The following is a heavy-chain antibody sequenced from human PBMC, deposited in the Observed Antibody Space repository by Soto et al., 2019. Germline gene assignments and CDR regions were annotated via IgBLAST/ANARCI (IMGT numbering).Heavy chain of an antibody. CDR2: ISSSGDTM. CDR1: GFTFSDYY. J-gene: IGHJ4*02. V-gene: IGHV3-11*01. D-gene: IGHD4-17*01. CDR3: AKERDYGGVVWFDY. Sequence: QVQLVESGGGLVKPGGSLRLSCAASGFTFSDYYMSWIRQAPGRGLEWVSYISSSGDTMYYADSVKGRFTISRDNAKNSLYLQVSSLRAEDTAVYYCAKERDYGGVVWFDYWGQGTLVTVSS.